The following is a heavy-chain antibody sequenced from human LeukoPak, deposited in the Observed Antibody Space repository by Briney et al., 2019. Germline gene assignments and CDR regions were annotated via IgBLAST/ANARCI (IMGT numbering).Heavy chain of an antibody. CDR3: ARGNCSSTSCYLLDV. V-gene: IGHV1-69*05. CDR1: GGTFSSYA. D-gene: IGHD2-2*01. CDR2: IIPIFGTA. Sequence: SVKVSCKASGGTFSSYAISWVRQAPGQGLEWMGGIIPIFGTANYAQKFQGRVTITTDETTSTAYMELSSLRSEDTAVYYCARGNCSSTSCYLLDVWGKGTTVTVSS. J-gene: IGHJ6*04.